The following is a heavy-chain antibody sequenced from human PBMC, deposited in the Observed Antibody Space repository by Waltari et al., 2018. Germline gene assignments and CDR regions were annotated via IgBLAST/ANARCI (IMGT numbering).Heavy chain of an antibody. CDR1: GYSISSGYY. CDR3: ARDKREIVLMVYAPDAFDI. D-gene: IGHD2-8*01. V-gene: IGHV4-38-2*02. CDR2: IYHSGST. J-gene: IGHJ3*02. Sequence: QVQLQESGPGLVKPSETLSLTCAVAGYSISSGYYWGWIRQPPGTGLEWIGSIYHSGSTYYNPSLKSRVTISVDTSKNQFSLKLSSVTAADTAVYYCARDKREIVLMVYAPDAFDIWGQGTMVTVSS.